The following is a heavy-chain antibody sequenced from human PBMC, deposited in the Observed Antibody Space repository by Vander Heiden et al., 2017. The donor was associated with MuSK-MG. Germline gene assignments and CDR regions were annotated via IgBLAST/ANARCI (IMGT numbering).Heavy chain of an antibody. CDR2: ISGSGGST. Sequence: EVQLLESGGGLVQPGGSLRLSCAASGFTFSSYAMSWVRQAPGKGLEWVSAISGSGGSTYYADSVKGRFTISRDNSKNTLYLQMNSLRAEDTAVYYCAKDDDFGSGYYEYYFDYWGQGTLVTVSS. D-gene: IGHD3-3*01. V-gene: IGHV3-23*01. CDR3: AKDDDFGSGYYEYYFDY. J-gene: IGHJ4*02. CDR1: GFTFSSYA.